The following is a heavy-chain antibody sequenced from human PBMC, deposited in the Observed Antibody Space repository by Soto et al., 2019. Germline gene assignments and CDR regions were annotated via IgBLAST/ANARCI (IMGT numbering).Heavy chain of an antibody. D-gene: IGHD3-22*01. CDR2: IYYSGST. CDR1: GGSVSSGSYY. V-gene: IGHV4-61*01. Sequence: SETLSLPCTVSGGSVSSGSYYWSWIRQPPGKGLEGLAYIYYSGSTNYNPSLKSRVTISVDTSTNQFSLKLSSLTAADTAVYYCARARRVTMIVVVRAVYFDYWGQGTLVTVTS. J-gene: IGHJ4*02. CDR3: ARARRVTMIVVVRAVYFDY.